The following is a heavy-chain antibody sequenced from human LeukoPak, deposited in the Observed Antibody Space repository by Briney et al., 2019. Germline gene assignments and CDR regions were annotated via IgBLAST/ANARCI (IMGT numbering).Heavy chain of an antibody. CDR3: ARSRYSGDGFDP. CDR2: IYPSDSDI. J-gene: IGHJ5*02. V-gene: IGHV5-51*01. CDR1: GYIFTSYL. D-gene: IGHD5-12*01. Sequence: GESLKISCKGSGYIFTSYLIGWVRQMPGKGLEWMGIIYPSDSDIRYSPFFHGQVTISVDKSISTAYLQWDSLKASDTAMYHCARSRYSGDGFDPWGQGTLVTVSS.